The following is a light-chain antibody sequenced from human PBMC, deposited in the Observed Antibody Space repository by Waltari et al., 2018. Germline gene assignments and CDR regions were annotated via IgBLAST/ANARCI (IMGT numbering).Light chain of an antibody. CDR3: NSYTSSSTWV. CDR2: NVG. J-gene: IGLJ3*02. Sequence: YQQYPRKAHNIMLYNVGKRPLGFSNRFSGSKSGNAASLTISGRQSDDEAAYYCNSYTSSSTWVFGGGTKLTVL. V-gene: IGLV2-14*04.